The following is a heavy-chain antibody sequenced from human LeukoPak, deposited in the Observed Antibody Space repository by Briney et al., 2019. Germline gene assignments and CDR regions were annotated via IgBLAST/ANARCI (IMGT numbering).Heavy chain of an antibody. J-gene: IGHJ4*02. D-gene: IGHD4-17*01. Sequence: ASVKVSCKASGGPFSSHAISWVRQAPGQGLEWMGKIIPFLGIPNYAQQFRGRVTITADTSTDTAYMELSSLRSEDTAVYYCATTTDLSTTSPFGYWGQGTLVTVSS. V-gene: IGHV1-69*04. CDR1: GGPFSSHA. CDR3: ATTTDLSTTSPFGY. CDR2: IIPFLGIP.